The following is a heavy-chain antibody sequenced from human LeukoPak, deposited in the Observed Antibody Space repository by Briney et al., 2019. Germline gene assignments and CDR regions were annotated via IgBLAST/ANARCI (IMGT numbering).Heavy chain of an antibody. Sequence: GRSLRLSCAASGFTFSSYAMSWVRQAPGKGLEWVSAISGSGGSTYYADSVKGRFTISRDNSKNTLYLQMNSLRAEDTAVYYCAKDGYYYDSSGYYAYWGQGTLVTVSS. D-gene: IGHD3-22*01. V-gene: IGHV3-23*01. CDR2: ISGSGGST. CDR1: GFTFSSYA. J-gene: IGHJ4*02. CDR3: AKDGYYYDSSGYYAY.